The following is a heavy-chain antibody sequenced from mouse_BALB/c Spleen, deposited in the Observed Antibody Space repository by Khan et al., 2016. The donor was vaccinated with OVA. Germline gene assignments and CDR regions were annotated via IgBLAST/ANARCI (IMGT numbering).Heavy chain of an antibody. CDR3: AKTYYRYDRYFDV. J-gene: IGHJ1*01. D-gene: IGHD2-14*01. CDR2: INTYTGEP. Sequence: QIQLVQSGPELKKPGETVKISCKASGYTFTNYGMNWVKQAPGKGLKWMGWINTYTGEPTYADDFKGRFAFSLETSASTAYLQINNLKNEDIATYFCAKTYYRYDRYFDVWGAGTTVTVSS. V-gene: IGHV9-1*02. CDR1: GYTFTNYG.